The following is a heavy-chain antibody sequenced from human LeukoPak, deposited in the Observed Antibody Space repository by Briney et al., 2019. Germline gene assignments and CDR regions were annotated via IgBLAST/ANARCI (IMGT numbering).Heavy chain of an antibody. CDR1: GGSISSYY. J-gene: IGHJ4*02. Sequence: PSETLSLTCTVSGGSISSYYWSWIRQPAGKGLEWIGRLYTSGSTNYSPSLKSRVTISVDASKNQFSLRLTSVTAADTAVYYCARSPGPDLNYYDTSGSYYFDYWGQGTLVTVSS. CDR3: ARSPGPDLNYYDTSGSYYFDY. V-gene: IGHV4-4*07. CDR2: LYTSGST. D-gene: IGHD3-22*01.